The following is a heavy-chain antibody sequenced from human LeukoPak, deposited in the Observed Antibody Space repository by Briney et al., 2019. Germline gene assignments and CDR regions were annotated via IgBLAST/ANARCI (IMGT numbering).Heavy chain of an antibody. Sequence: ASVKVSCKASGYTFTNYGISWVRQAPGQGLEWMGRISAYNGNTNYVQKFQGRVTMTTDTSTNTAYLELRSLGSDDTAVYYCARDVAFYGSTWHNWFDPWGQGTLVTVSS. CDR1: GYTFTNYG. CDR3: ARDVAFYGSTWHNWFDP. V-gene: IGHV1-18*01. J-gene: IGHJ5*02. CDR2: ISAYNGNT. D-gene: IGHD6-13*01.